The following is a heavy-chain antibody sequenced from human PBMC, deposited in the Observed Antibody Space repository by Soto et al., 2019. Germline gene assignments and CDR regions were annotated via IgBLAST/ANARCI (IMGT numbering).Heavy chain of an antibody. V-gene: IGHV3-23*01. CDR3: AKELKSSQSITGTTVDY. J-gene: IGHJ4*02. CDR1: GFTFSSYA. CDR2: ISGSGGST. Sequence: GGSLSLSCAASGFTFSSYAMSWVRQAPGKGLEWVSAISGSGGSTYYADSVKGRFTISRDNSKNTLYLQMNSLRAEDTAVYYCAKELKSSQSITGTTVDYWGQGTLVTVSS. D-gene: IGHD1-7*01.